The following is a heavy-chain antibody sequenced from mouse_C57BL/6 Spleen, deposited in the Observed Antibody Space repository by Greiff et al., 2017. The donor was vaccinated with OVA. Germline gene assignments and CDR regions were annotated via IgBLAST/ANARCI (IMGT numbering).Heavy chain of an antibody. V-gene: IGHV5-9-1*02. CDR2: ISSGGDYI. Sequence: EVKLLESGEGLVKPGGSLKLSCAASGFSFSSYAMSWVRQTPEKRLEWVAYISSGGDYICYADTVKGRFTISRDNARNTLYLQMSSLKSEDTAMYYCTRVGIYDGSIDYWGQGTTLTVSS. D-gene: IGHD2-3*01. CDR3: TRVGIYDGSIDY. CDR1: GFSFSSYA. J-gene: IGHJ2*01.